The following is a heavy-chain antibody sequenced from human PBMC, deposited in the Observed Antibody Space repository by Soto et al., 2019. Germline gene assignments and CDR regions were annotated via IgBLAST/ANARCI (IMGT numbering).Heavy chain of an antibody. CDR1: GVSFTNAW. V-gene: IGHV3-15*01. D-gene: IGHD4-17*01. Sequence: GGSLRLSCVVSGVSFTNAWMSWVRQAPGKGLEWVGRIKNKADGGTTDYAAPVRGRFTISRDDSKNTLFLQMNSLETEDTALYYCTTDPGEYQEFWGRRKLVNVS. CDR3: TTDPGEYQEF. J-gene: IGHJ4*02. CDR2: IKNKADGGTT.